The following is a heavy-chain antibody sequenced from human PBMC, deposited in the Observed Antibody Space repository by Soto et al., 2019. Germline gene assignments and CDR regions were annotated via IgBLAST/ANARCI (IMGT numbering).Heavy chain of an antibody. CDR2: IIPIFGTA. Sequence: VKVSCKASGGTFSSYAISWVRQAPGQGLEWMGGIIPIFGTANYAQKFQGRVTITADKSTSTACMELSSLRSEDTAVYYCARAVYYDFRYYYYYYGMDVWGQGTTVTVSS. J-gene: IGHJ6*02. D-gene: IGHD3-3*01. CDR1: GGTFSSYA. CDR3: ARAVYYDFRYYYYYYGMDV. V-gene: IGHV1-69*06.